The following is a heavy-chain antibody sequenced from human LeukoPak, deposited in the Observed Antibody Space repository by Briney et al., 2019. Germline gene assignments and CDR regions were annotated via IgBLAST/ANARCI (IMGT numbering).Heavy chain of an antibody. CDR2: IYTSGST. CDR1: GGSISSGSYY. Sequence: RSETLSLTCTVSGGSISSGSYYWSWIRQPAGKGLEWIGRIYTSGSTNYNPSLKSRVTISADTSKNQFSLKLSSVTAADTAVYYCARDSITMVRGVIIAPHWFDPWGQGTLVTVSS. CDR3: ARDSITMVRGVIIAPHWFDP. J-gene: IGHJ5*02. D-gene: IGHD3-10*01. V-gene: IGHV4-61*02.